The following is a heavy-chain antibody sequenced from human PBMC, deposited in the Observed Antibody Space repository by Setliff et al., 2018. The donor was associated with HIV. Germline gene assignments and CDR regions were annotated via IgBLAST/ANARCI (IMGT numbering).Heavy chain of an antibody. CDR2: INPSGDST. D-gene: IGHD3-3*01. J-gene: IGHJ4*02. CDR1: GYAFTSYY. CDR3: ARLGDFWSGYYYFDY. Sequence: ASVKVSCKASGYAFTSYYMHWVRQAPGQGLEWMGIINPSGDSTSYAQKFQGRVTMTRDTSKNTVYMKLSSLRSEDTAVYYCARLGDFWSGYYYFDYWGQGTLVTVSS. V-gene: IGHV1-46*01.